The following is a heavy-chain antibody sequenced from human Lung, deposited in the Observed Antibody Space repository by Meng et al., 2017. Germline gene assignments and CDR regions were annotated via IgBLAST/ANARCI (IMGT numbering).Heavy chain of an antibody. D-gene: IGHD3-22*01. CDR2: IYYSGST. V-gene: IGHV4-39*07. J-gene: IGHJ1*01. CDR1: CGPLSSSSYY. Sequence: QPRETGPELCSPSDTRSLPCPCSCGPLSSSSYYWSWIRQPPGNGLEWIGSIYYSGSTYYNPSLKSRVSISVDTSKSQFSLRLSSVTAADTAVYYCARGEYDSSGYYLEYFQLWGQGTLVTVSS. CDR3: ARGEYDSSGYYLEYFQL.